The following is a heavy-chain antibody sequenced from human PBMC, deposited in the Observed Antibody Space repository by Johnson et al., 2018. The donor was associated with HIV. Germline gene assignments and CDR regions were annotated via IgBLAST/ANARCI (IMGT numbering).Heavy chain of an antibody. Sequence: QEKLVQSGGGVVQPGRSLRLSCASSGFTFNTYGMHWVPHAPCTVLEWVAVLSSDGSNKYYADSVKGRFTITRDNSKNTLYLQMNSLRAEDTAVYYCARKGDAFDFWGQGTKVNVSS. J-gene: IGHJ3*01. CDR3: ARKGDAFDF. CDR2: LSSDGSNK. V-gene: IGHV3-30*03. CDR1: GFTFNTYG.